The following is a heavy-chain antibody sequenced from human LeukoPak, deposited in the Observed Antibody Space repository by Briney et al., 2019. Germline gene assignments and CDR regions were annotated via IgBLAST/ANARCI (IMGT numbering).Heavy chain of an antibody. D-gene: IGHD3-10*01. V-gene: IGHV1-69*04. Sequence: ASVKVSCKASGGSFSSYPIHWVRQAPGQGLEWMGRIIPILGIANYAQKFQGRVTITADKSTSTAYMELSSLRSEDTAVYYCARGYYGSGSYSGYWGQGTLVTVSS. CDR3: ARGYYGSGSYSGY. CDR2: IIPILGIA. CDR1: GGSFSSYP. J-gene: IGHJ4*02.